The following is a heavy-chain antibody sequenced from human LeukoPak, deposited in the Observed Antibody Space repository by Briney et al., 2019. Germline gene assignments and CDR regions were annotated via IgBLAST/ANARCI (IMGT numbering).Heavy chain of an antibody. CDR1: GFTFSSYN. D-gene: IGHD4-23*01. Sequence: GVSLRLSCVASGFTFSSYNMNWVRQAPGKGLEWVSSISSSSSYIYYADSVKGRFTISRDNAKESMYLQMNSLRDEDTGVYYCARDYRAGGRLQYFQHWSQGTLVTVSS. CDR2: ISSSSSYI. J-gene: IGHJ1*01. V-gene: IGHV3-21*01. CDR3: ARDYRAGGRLQYFQH.